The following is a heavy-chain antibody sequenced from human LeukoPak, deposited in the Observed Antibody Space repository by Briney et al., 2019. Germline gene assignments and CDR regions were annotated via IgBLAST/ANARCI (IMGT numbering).Heavy chain of an antibody. CDR1: GYTFTGYY. D-gene: IGHD3-10*01. J-gene: IGHJ3*02. CDR2: VNPNSGDT. Sequence: ASVKVSCKASGYTFTGYYLHWVRQAPGQGLEWMGCVNPNSGDTNYAQKFQGSVTMTRDTSISTVYMELSRLRSDDTAVYYCARDGGITMVRGNAFDIWGQGTMVTVSS. CDR3: ARDGGITMVRGNAFDI. V-gene: IGHV1-2*02.